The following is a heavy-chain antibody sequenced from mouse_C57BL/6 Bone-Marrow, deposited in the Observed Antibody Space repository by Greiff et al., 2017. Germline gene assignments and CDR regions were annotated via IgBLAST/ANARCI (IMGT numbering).Heavy chain of an antibody. J-gene: IGHJ3*01. D-gene: IGHD1-1*01. V-gene: IGHV14-4*01. CDR3: TKDYGSSEGFAY. CDR2: IDPENGDT. Sequence: EVQLVESGAELVRPGASVKLSCTASGFNIKDDYMHWVKQRPEQGLEWIGWIDPENGDTEYASKFRGKATITADTSSNTAYLQLSSLTSEDTAVYYCTKDYGSSEGFAYWGQGTLVTVSA. CDR1: GFNIKDDY.